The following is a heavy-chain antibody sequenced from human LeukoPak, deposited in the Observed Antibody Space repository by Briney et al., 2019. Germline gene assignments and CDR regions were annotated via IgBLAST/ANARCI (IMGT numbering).Heavy chain of an antibody. CDR1: GGSISSYY. J-gene: IGHJ6*02. CDR2: IYYSGST. CDR3: AGQTRMGGV. Sequence: PSETLSLTCTVSGGSISSYYWSWIRQPPGKGLEWIGYIYYSGSTNYNPSLKSRVIISVDTSKNQFSLKLSSVTAADTAVYYCAGQTRMGGVWGQGTTVTVSS. V-gene: IGHV4-59*01.